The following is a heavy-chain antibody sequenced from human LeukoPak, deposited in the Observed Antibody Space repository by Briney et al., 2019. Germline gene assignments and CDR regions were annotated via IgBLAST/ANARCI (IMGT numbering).Heavy chain of an antibody. CDR3: ARGALITFGGVIVPYFDY. Sequence: ASVKVSCKASGYTFTSYYMHWVRQAPGQGLEWMGIINPSGGSTSYAQKFQGRVTMTRDTSTSTVYMELSSLRSEDTAVYYCARGALITFGGVIVPYFDYWGQGTLVTVSS. J-gene: IGHJ4*02. V-gene: IGHV1-46*01. D-gene: IGHD3-16*02. CDR2: INPSGGST. CDR1: GYTFTSYY.